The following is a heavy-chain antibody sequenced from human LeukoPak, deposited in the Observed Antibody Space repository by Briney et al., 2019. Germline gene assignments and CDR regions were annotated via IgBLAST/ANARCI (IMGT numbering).Heavy chain of an antibody. J-gene: IGHJ4*02. CDR1: GGSVSSGSYY. D-gene: IGHD6-6*01. Sequence: PSETLSLTCTVSGGSVSSGSYYWSWIRQPPGKGLEWIGEINHSGSTNYNPSLKSRVTISVDTSKNQFSLKLSSVTAADTAVYYCASIPSPHHSSSSAGDYWGQGTLVTVSS. V-gene: IGHV4-39*07. CDR2: INHSGST. CDR3: ASIPSPHHSSSSAGDY.